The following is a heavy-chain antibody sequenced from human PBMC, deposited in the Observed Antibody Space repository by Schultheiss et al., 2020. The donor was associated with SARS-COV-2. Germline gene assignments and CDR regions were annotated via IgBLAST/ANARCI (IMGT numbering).Heavy chain of an antibody. CDR2: IYYSGST. J-gene: IGHJ3*02. CDR3: ARVSGDSSGYYGDFPSLDAFYI. Sequence: SETLSLTCAVSGYSISSGYYWGWIRQPPGKGLEWIGYIYYSGSTYYNPSLKSRVTISVDTSKNQFSLKLSSVTAADTAVYYCARVSGDSSGYYGDFPSLDAFYIWGQGTMVTVSS. CDR1: GYSISSGYY. V-gene: IGHV4-38-2*01. D-gene: IGHD3-22*01.